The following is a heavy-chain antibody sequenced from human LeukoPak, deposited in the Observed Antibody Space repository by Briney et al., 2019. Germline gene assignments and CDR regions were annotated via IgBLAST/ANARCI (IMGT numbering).Heavy chain of an antibody. J-gene: IGHJ4*02. Sequence: GGSLRLSCAASGFTFSNSAMSWVRQAPGKGLEWVAAISDSGRSTYYADSVKGRFTISRDNSKNTLCLQMSSLRAEDTAVYYCAKDHSDYPSFFDYWGQGTLVTVSS. CDR2: ISDSGRST. D-gene: IGHD5-12*01. CDR1: GFTFSNSA. CDR3: AKDHSDYPSFFDY. V-gene: IGHV3-23*01.